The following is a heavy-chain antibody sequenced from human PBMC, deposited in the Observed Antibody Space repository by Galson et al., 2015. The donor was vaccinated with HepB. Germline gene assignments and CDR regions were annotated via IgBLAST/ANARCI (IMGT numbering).Heavy chain of an antibody. CDR2: FDPEDGET. CDR1: GYTLTELS. V-gene: IGHV1-24*01. J-gene: IGHJ5*02. CDR3: ATVNKLWFGELLLDP. Sequence: SVKVSCKVSGYTLTELSMHWVRQAPGKGLEWMGGFDPEDGETIYAQKFQGRVTMTEDTSTDTAYMELSSLRSEDTAVYYCATVNKLWFGELLLDPWGQGTLVTVSS. D-gene: IGHD3-10*01.